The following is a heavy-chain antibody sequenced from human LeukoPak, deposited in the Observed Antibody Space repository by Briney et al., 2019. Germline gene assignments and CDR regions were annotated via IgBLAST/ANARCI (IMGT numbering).Heavy chain of an antibody. CDR3: ARPHLPYYYDSSVFDY. V-gene: IGHV4-59*12. CDR1: GGSISSYY. Sequence: SETLSLTCTVSGGSISSYYWSWIRQPPGKGLEWIGYIYYSGSTNYNPSLKSRVTISVDTSKNQFSLKLSSVTAADTAVYYCARPHLPYYYDSSVFDYWGQGTLVTVSS. J-gene: IGHJ4*02. D-gene: IGHD3-22*01. CDR2: IYYSGST.